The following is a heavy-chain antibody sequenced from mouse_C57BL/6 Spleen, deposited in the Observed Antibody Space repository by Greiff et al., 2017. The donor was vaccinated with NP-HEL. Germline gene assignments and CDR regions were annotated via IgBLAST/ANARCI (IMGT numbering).Heavy chain of an antibody. CDR3: ARSELGRHY. CDR2: IYPGSGST. Sequence: QVQLQQPGAELVKPGASVKMSCKASGYTFTSYWITWVKQRPGQGLEWIGDIYPGSGSTNYNEKFKSKATLTVETSSSTAYMQLSSLTSEDAAVNYCARSELGRHYWGQGTTLTVSS. J-gene: IGHJ2*01. D-gene: IGHD4-1*01. V-gene: IGHV1-55*01. CDR1: GYTFTSYW.